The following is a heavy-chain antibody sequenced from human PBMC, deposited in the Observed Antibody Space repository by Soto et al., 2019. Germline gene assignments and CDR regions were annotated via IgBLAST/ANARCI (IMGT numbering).Heavy chain of an antibody. CDR1: GFTFSSYA. CDR2: ISVSGGST. CDR3: AKEGDSSSGAWVY. J-gene: IGHJ4*02. V-gene: IGHV3-23*01. D-gene: IGHD6-6*01. Sequence: GGSLRLSCAASGFTFSSYAMRWVRQAPGKGLEWVSAISVSGGSTYYADSVKGRFTISRDNSKNTLSLQMNSMRADDTAVYYCAKEGDSSSGAWVYWGQGALVTVSS.